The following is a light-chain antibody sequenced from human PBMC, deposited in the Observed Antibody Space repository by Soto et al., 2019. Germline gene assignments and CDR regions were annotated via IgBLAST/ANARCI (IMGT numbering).Light chain of an antibody. CDR3: QQYYSTPPVT. CDR1: QSVLYSSNNKHY. V-gene: IGKV4-1*01. J-gene: IGKJ4*01. CDR2: WAS. Sequence: DIVMTQSPDSLAVSLGVRATINCKSSQSVLYSSNNKHYLAWYQQKPGQPPKLLIYWASTRESGVPDRFSGSGSGTDFTLTISSLQAEDVAVYYCQQYYSTPPVTFGGGTKVEIK.